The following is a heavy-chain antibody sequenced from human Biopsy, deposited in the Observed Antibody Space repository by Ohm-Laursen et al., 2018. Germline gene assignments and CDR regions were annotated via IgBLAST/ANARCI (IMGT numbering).Heavy chain of an antibody. Sequence: TLSLTCTVSGGSISGYHWSWIRKSPGKGLEWLAYISYTGGITSNPSLNGRATMSLDTSKNQFSLRLIYVTAADTAVYFCARDSRGDHLNTTLITGKNLDSWGQGILVTVSS. J-gene: IGHJ4*02. CDR1: GGSISGYH. CDR2: ISYTGGI. D-gene: IGHD3-16*01. V-gene: IGHV4-59*01. CDR3: ARDSRGDHLNTTLITGKNLDS.